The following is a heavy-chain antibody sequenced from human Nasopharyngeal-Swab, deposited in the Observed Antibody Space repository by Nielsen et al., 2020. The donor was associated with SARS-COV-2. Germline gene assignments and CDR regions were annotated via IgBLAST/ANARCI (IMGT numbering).Heavy chain of an antibody. Sequence: GESLKIPCAASGFTFSRYAMSWVRQAPGKGLEWVLAISGSGGSTYYADSVKGRFTISRDNSKNTLYLQMNGLRAEDTAVYYCAKSAGYSRGYFDYWGQGTLVTVSS. J-gene: IGHJ4*02. CDR1: GFTFSRYA. CDR2: ISGSGGST. CDR3: AKSAGYSRGYFDY. V-gene: IGHV3-23*01. D-gene: IGHD6-13*01.